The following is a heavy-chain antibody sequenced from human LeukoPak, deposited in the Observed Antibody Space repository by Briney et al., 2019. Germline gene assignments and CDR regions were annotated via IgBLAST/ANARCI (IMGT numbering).Heavy chain of an antibody. CDR3: AREGPVAAAGPYFDY. D-gene: IGHD6-13*01. V-gene: IGHV1-18*01. Sequence: ASVKVSCKASGYTFTSYGISWVRQAPGQGLEWMGWISAYNGNTNYAQKYQARVTMTTDTSTSTAYMELSSLRSEDTAVYYCAREGPVAAAGPYFDYWGQGTLVTVSS. CDR1: GYTFTSYG. J-gene: IGHJ4*02. CDR2: ISAYNGNT.